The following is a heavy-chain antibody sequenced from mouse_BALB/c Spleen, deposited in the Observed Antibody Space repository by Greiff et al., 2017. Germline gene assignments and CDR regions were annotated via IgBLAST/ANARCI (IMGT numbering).Heavy chain of an antibody. Sequence: EVKLMESGPGLVKPSQSLSLTCTVTGYSITSDYAWNWIRQFPGNKLEWMGYISYSGSTSYNPSLKSRISITRDTSKNQFFLQLNSVTTEDTATYYCARRKPYYGSSPLDYWGQGTSVTVSS. J-gene: IGHJ4*01. D-gene: IGHD1-1*01. CDR2: ISYSGST. CDR3: ARRKPYYGSSPLDY. V-gene: IGHV3-2*02. CDR1: GYSITSDYA.